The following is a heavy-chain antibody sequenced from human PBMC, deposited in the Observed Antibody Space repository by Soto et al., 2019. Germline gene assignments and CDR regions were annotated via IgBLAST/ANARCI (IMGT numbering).Heavy chain of an antibody. V-gene: IGHV4-59*01. J-gene: IGHJ6*02. Sequence: SETLSLTCTVSGGSMSDYYWSWIRQPPGMGLEWIAYIYYSGSTNYNPSLKSRVTISVDTSKNQFSLKLSSVAAADTAVYYCASGGDYLYYAMDVWGQGTTVTAP. D-gene: IGHD3-16*01. CDR3: ASGGDYLYYAMDV. CDR1: GGSMSDYY. CDR2: IYYSGST.